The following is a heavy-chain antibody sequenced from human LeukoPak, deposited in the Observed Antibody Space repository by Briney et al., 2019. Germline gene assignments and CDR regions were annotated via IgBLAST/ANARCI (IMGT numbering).Heavy chain of an antibody. CDR3: AKAGIAAAGTGDGY. V-gene: IGHV3-30*02. CDR1: GFTFSSYG. Sequence: PGGSLRLSCAASGFTFSSYGMHWVRQAPGKGLEWVAFIRYDGSNKYYADSVKGRFTISRDNSKNTLYLQMNSLRAEDTAVYYCAKAGIAAAGTGDGYWGQGTLATVSS. CDR2: IRYDGSNK. D-gene: IGHD6-13*01. J-gene: IGHJ4*02.